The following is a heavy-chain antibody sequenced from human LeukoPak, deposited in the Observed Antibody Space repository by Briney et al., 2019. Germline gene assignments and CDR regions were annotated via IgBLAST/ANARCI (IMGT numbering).Heavy chain of an antibody. CDR2: ISAYNGNT. CDR1: GYTFTSYG. D-gene: IGHD3-22*01. J-gene: IGHJ4*02. CDR3: ARDTYYYDSSGYYPGY. Sequence: GASVKVSCKASGYTFTSYGISRVRQAPGQGLEWMGWISAYNGNTNYAQKLQGRVTMTTDTSTSTAYMELRSLRSDDTAVYYCARDTYYYDSSGYYPGYWGQGTLVTVSS. V-gene: IGHV1-18*01.